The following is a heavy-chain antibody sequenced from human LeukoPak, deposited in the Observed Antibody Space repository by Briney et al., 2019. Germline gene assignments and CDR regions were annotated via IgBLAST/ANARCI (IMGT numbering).Heavy chain of an antibody. CDR3: ATHCRGVSCSGSDGP. D-gene: IGHD2-15*01. Sequence: GASVKVSCKASGYTFTSYDINWVRQATGQGLEWMGWISAYNSDTNYAQEFHGRVTLTTDTPTSTAYMELRSLRSDDTAVYYCATHCRGVSCSGSDGPWGQGTLVTVSS. CDR1: GYTFTSYD. CDR2: ISAYNSDT. J-gene: IGHJ5*02. V-gene: IGHV1-18*01.